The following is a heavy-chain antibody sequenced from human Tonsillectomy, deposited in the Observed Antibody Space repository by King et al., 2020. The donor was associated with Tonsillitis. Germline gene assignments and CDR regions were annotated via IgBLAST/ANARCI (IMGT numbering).Heavy chain of an antibody. D-gene: IGHD3/OR15-3a*01. Sequence: QLVQSGAEVKKPGESLKISCKASGYSFTDYWIGWVRQMPGKGLEWMGIIFPGASDTRYSPSFQGQVTISADKSISTAYLQWSSLKASDTAIYYCARHKDWLLYNLYFDYWGQGTLVTVSS. V-gene: IGHV5-51*01. CDR3: ARHKDWLLYNLYFDY. J-gene: IGHJ4*02. CDR2: IFPGASDT. CDR1: GYSFTDYW.